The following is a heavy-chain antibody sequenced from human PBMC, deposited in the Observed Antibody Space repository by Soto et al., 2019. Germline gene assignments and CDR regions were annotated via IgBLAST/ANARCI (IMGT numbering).Heavy chain of an antibody. V-gene: IGHV3-33*01. CDR3: TSGLPRSSHSYGLDV. J-gene: IGHJ6*02. Sequence: EATGKGLEWVAIIWHDGNNKYYADSVRGRFIISRDNSKNRLYLQMNSLRAEDTVVFYFTSGLPRSSHSYGLDVCG. CDR2: IWHDGNNK.